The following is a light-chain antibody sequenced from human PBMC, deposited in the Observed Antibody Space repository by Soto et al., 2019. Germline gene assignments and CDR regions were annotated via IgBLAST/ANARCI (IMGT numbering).Light chain of an antibody. J-gene: IGKJ5*01. CDR2: AAP. CDR3: QKYNSALSIT. CDR1: QGISNY. V-gene: IGKV1-27*01. Sequence: DIQMTQSPSSLSASVGDRVTITCRASQGISNYLAWYQQKPGKVPKLLIYAAPTLQSGVPSRFSGSGSGTDFTLTISSLQPEDVATYYCQKYNSALSITFGQGTRLEIK.